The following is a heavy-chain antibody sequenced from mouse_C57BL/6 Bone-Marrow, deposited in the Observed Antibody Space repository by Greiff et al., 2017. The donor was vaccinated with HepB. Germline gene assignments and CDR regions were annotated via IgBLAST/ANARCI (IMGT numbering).Heavy chain of an antibody. CDR2: ISSGGSYT. Sequence: EVMLVESGGDLVKPGGSLKLSCAASGFTFSSYGMSWVRQTPDKRLEWVATISSGGSYTYYPDSVKGRFTISRDNAKNTLYLQMSSLKSEDTAMYYCARRGHYYAMDHWGQGTSVTVSS. V-gene: IGHV5-6*02. D-gene: IGHD3-3*01. J-gene: IGHJ4*01. CDR3: ARRGHYYAMDH. CDR1: GFTFSSYG.